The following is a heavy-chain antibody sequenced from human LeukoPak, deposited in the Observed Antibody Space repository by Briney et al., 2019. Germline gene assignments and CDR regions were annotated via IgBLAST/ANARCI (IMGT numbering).Heavy chain of an antibody. J-gene: IGHJ6*03. D-gene: IGHD3-10*01. Sequence: ASVKVSCKASGGTFSSYAISWVRQAPGQGLEWMGGIIPIFGTANYAQKFQGRVTITADKSTSTAYMELSSLRSEDTAVYYCARCSKYYGSGSYGYYYYYMDVWGKGTTATVSS. CDR2: IIPIFGTA. CDR3: ARCSKYYGSGSYGYYYYYMDV. V-gene: IGHV1-69*06. CDR1: GGTFSSYA.